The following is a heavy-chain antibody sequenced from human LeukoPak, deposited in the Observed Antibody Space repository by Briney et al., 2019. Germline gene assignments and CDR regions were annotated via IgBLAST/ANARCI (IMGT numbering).Heavy chain of an antibody. CDR2: IYYSGST. CDR1: GGSISSYY. Sequence: PSETLSLTCTVAGGSISSYYWSWIRQPPGKGLEWIGYIYYSGSTNYNPSLKSRVTISVDTSKNQFSLKLSSVTAADTAVYYCARGGYGEVLDYWGQGTLVTVSS. J-gene: IGHJ4*02. CDR3: ARGGYGEVLDY. V-gene: IGHV4-59*01. D-gene: IGHD4-17*01.